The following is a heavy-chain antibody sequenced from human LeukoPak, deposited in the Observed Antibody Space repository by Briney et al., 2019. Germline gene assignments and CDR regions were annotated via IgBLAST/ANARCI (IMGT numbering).Heavy chain of an antibody. Sequence: ASVKVSCKASGYTFTSYGISWVRQAPGQGLEWMGWISAYNDNTNYAQKLQGRVTMTTDTSTSTAYMELRSLRSDDTAVYYCARDHPSPAQTGYYYYYYGMDVWGQGTTVTVSS. J-gene: IGHJ6*02. CDR2: ISAYNDNT. CDR1: GYTFTSYG. CDR3: ARDHPSPAQTGYYYYYYGMDV. D-gene: IGHD2-2*01. V-gene: IGHV1-18*01.